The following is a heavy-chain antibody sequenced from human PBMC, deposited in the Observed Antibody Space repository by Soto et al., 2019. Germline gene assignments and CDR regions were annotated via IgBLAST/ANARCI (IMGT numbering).Heavy chain of an antibody. CDR3: ARGEWFLRGYGMDV. CDR2: IYNGGSP. J-gene: IGHJ6*02. CDR1: GGSISTDY. V-gene: IGHV4-59*01. Sequence: SETLSLTCTVSGGSISTDYWSWIRQPPGKRLEYIGFIYNGGSPNYSPSLESRITITPDTSKNHFSLTLSSVTAADTAVYYCARGEWFLRGYGMDVWGRGTTVS. D-gene: IGHD3-3*01.